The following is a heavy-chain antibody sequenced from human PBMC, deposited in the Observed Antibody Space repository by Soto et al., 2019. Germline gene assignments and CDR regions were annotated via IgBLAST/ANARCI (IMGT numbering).Heavy chain of an antibody. Sequence: EVQLLESGGGLVGPGGSLRLSCAASGFTFSNSAMNWVRQAPGKGLECVSVISGSGGSAYYADSVQGRFTITRDNSKNTRDMQMNSLRDEDTAIYYCGREGSGGNSRGSFDFWGRGTMVTVTS. J-gene: IGHJ3*01. D-gene: IGHD6-19*01. CDR3: GREGSGGNSRGSFDF. CDR1: GFTFSNSA. V-gene: IGHV3-23*01. CDR2: ISGSGGSA.